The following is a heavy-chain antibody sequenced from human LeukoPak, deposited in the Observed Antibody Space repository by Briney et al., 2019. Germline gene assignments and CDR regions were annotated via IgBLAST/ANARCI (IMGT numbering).Heavy chain of an antibody. Sequence: PSETLSLTCTVSGGSVSSSTYYWSWIRQLPGKGLEWIGYMFYSGSTNYNPSLRSRVTMLVDTSNSQFSLHLYSVTAADTAVYYCARVGRSTVVAQGYYFDYWGQGALVTVSS. V-gene: IGHV4-61*01. D-gene: IGHD4-23*01. CDR2: MFYSGST. CDR3: ARVGRSTVVAQGYYFDY. J-gene: IGHJ4*02. CDR1: GGSVSSSTYY.